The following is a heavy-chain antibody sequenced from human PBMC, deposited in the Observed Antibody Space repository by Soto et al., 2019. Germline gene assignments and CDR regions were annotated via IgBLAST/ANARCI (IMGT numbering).Heavy chain of an antibody. CDR1: GFTFSSYG. V-gene: IGHV3-33*01. D-gene: IGHD3-22*01. CDR3: ARDPSDSSGYYY. J-gene: IGHJ4*02. Sequence: GGSLRLSCAASGFTFSSYGMHWVRQAPGKGLEWVAVIWYDGSNKYYADSVKGRFTISRDNSKNTLYLQMNSLRAEDTAVYYCARDPSDSSGYYYWGQGTLVTVSS. CDR2: IWYDGSNK.